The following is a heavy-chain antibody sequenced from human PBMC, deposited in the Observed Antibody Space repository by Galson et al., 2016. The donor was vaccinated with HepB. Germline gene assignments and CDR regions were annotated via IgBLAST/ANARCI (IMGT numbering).Heavy chain of an antibody. D-gene: IGHD3-10*01. CDR3: ARDSDYYDSGLR. J-gene: IGHJ4*02. CDR2: FKDTGDT. Sequence: TLSLTCTVSGGSISSGGYYWSWIRQHPGKGLEWIGYFKDTGDTYYNSSLKSRAAISVDTSKNQFYLKLKSETAADTAVYYCARDSDYYDSGLRWGQGTLVTVSS. CDR1: GGSISSGGYY. V-gene: IGHV4-31*03.